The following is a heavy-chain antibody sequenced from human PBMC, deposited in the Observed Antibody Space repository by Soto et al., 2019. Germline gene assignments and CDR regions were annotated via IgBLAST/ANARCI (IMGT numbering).Heavy chain of an antibody. CDR3: TRGGAAPWVRFDS. J-gene: IGHJ4*02. V-gene: IGHV4-38-2*01. CDR2: ISYNAKT. D-gene: IGHD3-16*01. Sequence: PSETLSLTCGVSGYSITSGFYWGWVRQSPGKGLEWIGTISYNAKTVYNPSLASRFSIAVDTSKNHFSLRLTSVTAADTALYYCTRGGAAPWVRFDSWGQGTLVTVSS. CDR1: GYSITSGFY.